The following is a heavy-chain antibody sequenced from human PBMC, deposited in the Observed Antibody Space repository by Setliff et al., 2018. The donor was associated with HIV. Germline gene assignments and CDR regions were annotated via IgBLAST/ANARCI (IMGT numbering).Heavy chain of an antibody. CDR3: ARKGVNGMDV. D-gene: IGHD3-10*01. Sequence: SETLSLTCAVSGYSITSGYSWGWIRQSPGKGLEWIGNAYHSGRTYYNPSLKSRVAMSIDTSKNQFSLKLTSVTAADTAMYYCARKGVNGMDVWGQGTTVTVSS. CDR1: GYSITSGYS. V-gene: IGHV4-38-2*01. J-gene: IGHJ6*02. CDR2: AYHSGRT.